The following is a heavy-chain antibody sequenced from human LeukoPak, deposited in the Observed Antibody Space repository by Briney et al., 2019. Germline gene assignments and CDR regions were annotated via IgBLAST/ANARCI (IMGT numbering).Heavy chain of an antibody. CDR3: ARGLHCGGDCYSG. J-gene: IGHJ4*02. CDR2: IIPILGIA. V-gene: IGHV1-69*04. Sequence: SVKVSCKASGGTFSSYAISWVRQAPGQGLEWMGRIIPILGIANYAQKFQGRVTITADKSTSTAYMELSSLRSEDTAVYYCARGLHCGGDCYSGWGQGTLVTVSS. CDR1: GGTFSSYA. D-gene: IGHD2-21*02.